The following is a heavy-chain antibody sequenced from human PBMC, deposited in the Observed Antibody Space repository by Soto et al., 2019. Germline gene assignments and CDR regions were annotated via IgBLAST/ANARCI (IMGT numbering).Heavy chain of an antibody. CDR1: GGSISSYY. V-gene: IGHV4-59*01. D-gene: IGHD6-13*01. Sequence: ETLSLTCTVSGGSISSYYWSWIRQPPGKELEWIGYIYYSGSTNYNPSLKSRVTISVDTSKNQFSLKLSSVTAADTAVYYCARESGQQLHYWGQGTLVTVSS. CDR2: IYYSGST. CDR3: ARESGQQLHY. J-gene: IGHJ4*02.